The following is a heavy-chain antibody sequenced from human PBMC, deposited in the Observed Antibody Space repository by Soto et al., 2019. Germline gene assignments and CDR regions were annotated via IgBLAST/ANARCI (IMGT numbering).Heavy chain of an antibody. Sequence: EVQLVESGGGLVRPGGSLKLSCAASGFTFSGSAMHWVRQASGKGLEGVGRIRSKANSYATAYAAPVKGRFTISRDDSKNTASLQMNSLKAEDTALYYCTLANCSGGTCYPAFDIWGQGTMVTVSS. CDR1: GFTFSGSA. J-gene: IGHJ3*02. CDR3: TLANCSGGTCYPAFDI. D-gene: IGHD2-15*01. V-gene: IGHV3-73*01. CDR2: IRSKANSYAT.